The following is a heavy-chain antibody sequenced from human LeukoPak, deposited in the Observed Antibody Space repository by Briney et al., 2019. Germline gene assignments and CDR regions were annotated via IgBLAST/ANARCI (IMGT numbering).Heavy chain of an antibody. CDR1: GGSISSSSYY. Sequence: SETLSLTCTVSGGSISSSSYYWGWIRQPPGQGLECMGSFYNSGSTYYNPSLKSRVTISVDTSKNQFSLKLGSVTAADTAVYYCARQTCTSANCDRGLFDSWGQGTLLTVSS. D-gene: IGHD1-1*01. CDR3: ARQTCTSANCDRGLFDS. V-gene: IGHV4-39*01. J-gene: IGHJ4*02. CDR2: FYNSGST.